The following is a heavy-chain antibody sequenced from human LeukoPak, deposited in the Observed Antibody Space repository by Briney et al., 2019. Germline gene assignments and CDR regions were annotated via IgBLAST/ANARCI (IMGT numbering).Heavy chain of an antibody. V-gene: IGHV3-21*04. CDR3: AKDLVGYSYGRFDY. CDR2: ISSSSSYI. Sequence: PGGSLRLSCAASGFTFSSYSMNWVRQAPGKGLEWVSSISSSSSYIYYADSVKGRFTISRDNAKNSLYLQMNSLRAEDTAVYYCAKDLVGYSYGRFDYWGQGTLVTVSS. D-gene: IGHD5-18*01. CDR1: GFTFSSYS. J-gene: IGHJ4*02.